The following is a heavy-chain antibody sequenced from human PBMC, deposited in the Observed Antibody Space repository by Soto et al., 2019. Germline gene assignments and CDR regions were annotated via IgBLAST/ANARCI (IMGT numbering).Heavy chain of an antibody. CDR3: ARDGPVDLLGDCGMDV. J-gene: IGHJ6*02. CDR2: INPNSGST. D-gene: IGHD2-15*01. Sequence: GASVKVSCKASGYTFTGYYMHWVRQAPGQGLEWMGWINPNSGSTNYAQKFQGRVTMTRDTSISTAYMELSRLRSDDTAVYYCARDGPVDLLGDCGMDVWGQGNTVTAP. V-gene: IGHV1-2*02. CDR1: GYTFTGYY.